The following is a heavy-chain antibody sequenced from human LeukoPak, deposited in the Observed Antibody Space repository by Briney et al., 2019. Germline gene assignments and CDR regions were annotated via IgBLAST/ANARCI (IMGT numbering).Heavy chain of an antibody. CDR2: IIPILGIA. Sequence: ASVKVSCKASGGTFSNYAISWVRQAPGQGLEWMGRIIPILGIANYAQKFQGRVTITADKSTSTAYMELSSLRSEDTAVYYCARDPLLSYSGSYYFDYWGQGTLVTVSS. CDR1: GGTFSNYA. J-gene: IGHJ4*02. D-gene: IGHD1-26*01. V-gene: IGHV1-69*04. CDR3: ARDPLLSYSGSYYFDY.